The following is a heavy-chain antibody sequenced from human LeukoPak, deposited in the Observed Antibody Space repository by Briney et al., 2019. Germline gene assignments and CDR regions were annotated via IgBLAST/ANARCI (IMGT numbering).Heavy chain of an antibody. D-gene: IGHD3-9*01. Sequence: GGSLRLSCAASRFTFSSYSMNWVRQAPGKGLEWVSSISSSSSYIYYADSVKGRFTISRDNAKNSLYLQMNSLRAEDTAVYYCAKDQVHLGILTGPFDFWGQGTLVTVSS. CDR1: RFTFSSYS. CDR3: AKDQVHLGILTGPFDF. CDR2: ISSSSSYI. J-gene: IGHJ4*01. V-gene: IGHV3-21*01.